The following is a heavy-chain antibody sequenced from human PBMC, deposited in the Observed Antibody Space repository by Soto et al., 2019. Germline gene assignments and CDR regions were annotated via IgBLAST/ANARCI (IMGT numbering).Heavy chain of an antibody. J-gene: IGHJ3*02. CDR3: ARTGDSSGYPDAFDI. Sequence: GESLKISCKGSGYSFTSYWIGWVRQMPGKGLEWMGIIYPGDSETRYSPSFQGQVTISAGKSISTAYLQWSSLKASDPAMYYCARTGDSSGYPDAFDIWGQGTMVTVSS. CDR1: GYSFTSYW. D-gene: IGHD3-22*01. V-gene: IGHV5-51*01. CDR2: IYPGDSET.